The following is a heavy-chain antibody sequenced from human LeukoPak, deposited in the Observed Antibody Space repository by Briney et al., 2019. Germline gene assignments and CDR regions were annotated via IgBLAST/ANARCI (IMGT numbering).Heavy chain of an antibody. Sequence: PSETLSLTCAVYGGSFSGYYWSWIRQPPGKGLEWIGEINHSGSTNYNPSLKSRVTISVDTSKNQLSLKLSSVTAADTAVYYCARGPVGAMGLNYWGQGTLVTVSS. CDR1: GGSFSGYY. V-gene: IGHV4-34*01. CDR2: INHSGST. J-gene: IGHJ4*02. CDR3: ARGPVGAMGLNY. D-gene: IGHD1-26*01.